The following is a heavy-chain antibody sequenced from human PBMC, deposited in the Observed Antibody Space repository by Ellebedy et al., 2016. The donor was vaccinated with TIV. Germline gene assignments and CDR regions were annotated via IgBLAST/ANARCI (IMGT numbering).Heavy chain of an antibody. CDR2: IYTSGST. Sequence: SETLSLTCTVSGGSISSYYWSWIRQPAGKGQEWIGRIYTSGSTNYNPSLKSRVTMSVDTSKNQFSLKLSSVTAADTAVYYCARDRGYYDSSGYSSGDAFDIWGQGTMVTVSS. CDR3: ARDRGYYDSSGYSSGDAFDI. D-gene: IGHD3-22*01. V-gene: IGHV4-4*07. CDR1: GGSISSYY. J-gene: IGHJ3*02.